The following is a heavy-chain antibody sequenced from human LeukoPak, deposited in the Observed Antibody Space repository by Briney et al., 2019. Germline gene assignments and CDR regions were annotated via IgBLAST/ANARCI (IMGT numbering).Heavy chain of an antibody. D-gene: IGHD5-18*01. Sequence: PGGSLRLSCTVSGFTVSSNSMSWVRQAPGKGLEWVSFIYSDNTHYSDSVKGRFTISRDNSKNTLYLQMNSLRAEDTAVYYCARLTYNYGTGSGFDFWGQGTLSPSPQ. V-gene: IGHV3-53*01. J-gene: IGHJ4*02. CDR2: IYSDNT. CDR1: GFTVSSNS. CDR3: ARLTYNYGTGSGFDF.